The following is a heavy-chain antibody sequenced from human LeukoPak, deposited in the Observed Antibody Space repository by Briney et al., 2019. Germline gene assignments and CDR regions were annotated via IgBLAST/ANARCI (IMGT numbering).Heavy chain of an antibody. D-gene: IGHD3-22*01. CDR3: ARDHVSYYDSSGYEGGFDY. CDR2: INAGNGNT. Sequence: ASVKVSCKAFGYTFTSYAMHWVRQAPGQRLEWMGWINAGNGNTKYSQEFQGRVTITRDTSASTAYMELSSLRSEDMAVYYCARDHVSYYDSSGYEGGFDYWGQGTLVTVSS. J-gene: IGHJ4*02. V-gene: IGHV1-3*03. CDR1: GYTFTSYA.